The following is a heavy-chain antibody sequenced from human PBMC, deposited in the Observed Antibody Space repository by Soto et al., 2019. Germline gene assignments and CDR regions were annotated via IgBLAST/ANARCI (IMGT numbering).Heavy chain of an antibody. J-gene: IGHJ4*02. D-gene: IGHD2-8*01. V-gene: IGHV4-30-4*01. CDR2: IYYSGST. Sequence: SETLSLTCTVSGGSISSGDYYWSWIRQPPGKGLEWIGYIYYSGSTYYNPSLKSRVTVSVDTSKNQFSLKLSSVTAADTAVYYCARARNTNPLRLDYWGQGTLVTVSS. CDR3: ARARNTNPLRLDY. CDR1: GGSISSGDYY.